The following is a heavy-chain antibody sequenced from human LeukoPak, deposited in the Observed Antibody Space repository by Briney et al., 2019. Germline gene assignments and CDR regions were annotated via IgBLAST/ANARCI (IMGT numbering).Heavy chain of an antibody. CDR2: ISGDGGST. J-gene: IGHJ5*02. Sequence: GGSLRLSCAASGFTFDDYAMHWGRQAPGQGLEWVSLISGDGGSTYYADSVRGRFTISRDNSKNSLYLQMNSLRTEDTALYYCAKEGYSYGAPLFDPWGQGTLVTVSS. CDR1: GFTFDDYA. D-gene: IGHD5-18*01. CDR3: AKEGYSYGAPLFDP. V-gene: IGHV3-43*02.